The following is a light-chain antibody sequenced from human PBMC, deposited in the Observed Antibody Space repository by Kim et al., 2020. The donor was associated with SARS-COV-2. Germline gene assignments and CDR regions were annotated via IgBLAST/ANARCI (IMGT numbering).Light chain of an antibody. CDR3: ASFTSRSTCV. Sequence: GQSIAISCAGTSSDVGVNNFVTWYQQHPGKAPKLLIYDVSSRPSGISDRFSGSKSGSSASLTISGLQAEYEADYYCASFTSRSTCVFGSGTKVTVL. V-gene: IGLV2-14*03. CDR2: DVS. CDR1: SSDVGVNNF. J-gene: IGLJ1*01.